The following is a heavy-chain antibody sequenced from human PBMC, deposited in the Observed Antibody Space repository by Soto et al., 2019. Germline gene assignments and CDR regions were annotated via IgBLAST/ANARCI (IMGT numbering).Heavy chain of an antibody. CDR3: ATSPSPAIAAGTLYNWFDP. D-gene: IGHD6-13*01. CDR1: GGTFSSYA. Sequence: SVKVSCKASGGTFSSYAISWVRQAPGQGLEWMGGIIPIFGTANYAQKFQGRVTITADESTSTAYMELSSLRSEDTAVYYCATSPSPAIAAGTLYNWFDPWGQGTLVTVSS. CDR2: IIPIFGTA. J-gene: IGHJ5*02. V-gene: IGHV1-69*13.